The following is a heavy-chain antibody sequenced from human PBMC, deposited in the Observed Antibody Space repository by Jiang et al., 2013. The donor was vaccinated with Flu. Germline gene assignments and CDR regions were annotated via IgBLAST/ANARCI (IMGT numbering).Heavy chain of an antibody. Sequence: SGSGLVKPSQTLSLTCAISGDSVSSNSAGWNWIRQSPSRGLEWLGRTYYNSKWYNDFAVSVKSRLTINPDTSKNQFSLQLISVTPEDTAVYYCAKGFLQGGFHFWGQGTLVTVSS. CDR2: TYYNSKWYN. CDR3: AKGFLQGGFHF. D-gene: IGHD3-3*01. J-gene: IGHJ4*02. V-gene: IGHV6-1*01. CDR1: GDSVSSNSAG.